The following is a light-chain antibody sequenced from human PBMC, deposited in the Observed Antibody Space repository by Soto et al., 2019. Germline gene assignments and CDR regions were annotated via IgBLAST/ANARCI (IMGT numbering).Light chain of an antibody. CDR3: QQYGSSPRT. V-gene: IGKV3-20*01. J-gene: IGKJ2*01. CDR1: QSVSSSN. CDR2: GAS. Sequence: ETVLTQSPGTLSLSPGERATLSCRASQSVSSSNLAWYQQKPGQAPRLLIYGASSRATGIPDRFSGSGSGTDCTLTISRLESEDFAGYYCQQYGSSPRTFGQGTKVEIK.